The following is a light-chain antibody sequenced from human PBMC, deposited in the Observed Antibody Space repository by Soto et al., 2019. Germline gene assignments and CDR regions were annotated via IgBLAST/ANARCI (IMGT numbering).Light chain of an antibody. CDR3: SSYTSSSTLDV. CDR1: SSDVGGYNY. J-gene: IGLJ1*01. Sequence: QSVLTQPASVSGSPGQSITISCTGTSSDVGGYNYVSWNQQHPGKAPKLMIYDVSNRPSGVSNRFSGSKSGNTASLTISGLQAEDEADYYCSSYTSSSTLDVFGTGTKLTVL. CDR2: DVS. V-gene: IGLV2-14*01.